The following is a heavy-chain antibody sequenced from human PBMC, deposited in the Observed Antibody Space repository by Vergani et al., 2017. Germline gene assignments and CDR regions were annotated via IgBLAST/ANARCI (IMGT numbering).Heavy chain of an antibody. Sequence: QVHLVESGGGVVQPGRSLRLSCVVSGSTSSYYGMHWVRQAPGKGLEWVAVLSYDGTQKYYADSVKGRFTISRDNSKSTLYLQMNSLRTEDTAVYYCATKSCGTPGCRIGYFRGWGQGTLVTVSS. CDR2: LSYDGTQK. V-gene: IGHV3-30*03. CDR1: GSTSSYYG. D-gene: IGHD1-1*01. CDR3: ATKSCGTPGCRIGYFRG. J-gene: IGHJ1*01.